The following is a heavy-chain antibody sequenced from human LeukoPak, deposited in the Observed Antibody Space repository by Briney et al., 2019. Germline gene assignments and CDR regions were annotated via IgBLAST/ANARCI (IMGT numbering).Heavy chain of an antibody. D-gene: IGHD2-2*01. J-gene: IGHJ3*02. V-gene: IGHV4-59*12. Sequence: PSETLSLTCSVSGGAISSYYWSWIRQPPGEGLEWIGYIYYSGSTNYNPSLKSRVTISVDTSKNQFSLKLSSVTAADTAVYYCARDSNAFDIWGRGTVVTVSS. CDR2: IYYSGST. CDR1: GGAISSYY. CDR3: ARDSNAFDI.